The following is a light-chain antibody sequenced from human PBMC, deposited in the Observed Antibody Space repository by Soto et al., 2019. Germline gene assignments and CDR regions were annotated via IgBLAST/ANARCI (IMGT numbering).Light chain of an antibody. J-gene: IGLJ1*01. V-gene: IGLV2-11*01. CDR3: YSYAGSYIYV. CDR2: DAN. CDR1: SSDVGGYDS. Sequence: QSVLTQPRSVSGSPGQSVTISCTGTSSDVGGYDSVSWYQQHPGKAPKLMIYDANKRPSGVPYRFSGSKSGNTASLTISGLQAEDEADYYCYSYAGSYIYVFGTGTKV.